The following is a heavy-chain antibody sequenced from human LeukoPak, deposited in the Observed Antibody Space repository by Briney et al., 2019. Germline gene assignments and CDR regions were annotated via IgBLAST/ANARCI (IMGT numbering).Heavy chain of an antibody. CDR1: GFTFSSYG. CDR3: AKETNHATTEFDY. D-gene: IGHD1-26*01. CDR2: ISYDGSNK. Sequence: GGSLRLSCAASGFTFSSYGMDWVRQAPGKGLEWVAVISYDGSNKYYADSVKGRFTISRDNSKNTLYLQMNSLRAEDTAVYYCAKETNHATTEFDYWGQGTLVTVSS. V-gene: IGHV3-30*18. J-gene: IGHJ4*02.